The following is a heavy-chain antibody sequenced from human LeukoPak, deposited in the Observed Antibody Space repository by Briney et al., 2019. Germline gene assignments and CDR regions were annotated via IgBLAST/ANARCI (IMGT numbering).Heavy chain of an antibody. J-gene: IGHJ4*02. CDR3: ARTPRGAHFDY. CDR1: GFTVSSNY. CDR2: IYSGGST. Sequence: AGGSLRLSCAASGFTVSSNYMSWVRQAPGKGLEWVSVIYSGGSTYYADSVKGRFTISRDNSKNTLYLQMNSLRAEDTAVYYCARTPRGAHFDYWGQGTLVTVSS. V-gene: IGHV3-53*01. D-gene: IGHD1-26*01.